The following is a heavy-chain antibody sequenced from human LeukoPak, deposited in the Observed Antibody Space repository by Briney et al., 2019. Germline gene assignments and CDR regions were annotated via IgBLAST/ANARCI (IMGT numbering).Heavy chain of an antibody. V-gene: IGHV3-7*01. CDR2: IKQDGSEK. CDR1: GFTFSGYW. Sequence: GGSLRLSCAASGFTFSGYWMSWVRQAPGKGLEWVANIKQDGSEKYYVDSVKGRFTISRDNAKDSLYLQMNSLRADDTAVYYCARDYYFDYWGQGTLVTVSS. CDR3: ARDYYFDY. J-gene: IGHJ4*02.